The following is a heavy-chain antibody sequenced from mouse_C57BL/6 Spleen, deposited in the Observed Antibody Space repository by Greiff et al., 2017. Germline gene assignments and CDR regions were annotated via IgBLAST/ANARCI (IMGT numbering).Heavy chain of an antibody. CDR3: ARGGTTVVATRYFDV. V-gene: IGHV1-42*01. D-gene: IGHD1-1*01. CDR1: GYSFTGYY. Sequence: VQLKQSGPELVKPGASVKISCKASGYSFTGYYMNWVKQSPEKSLEWIGEINPSTGGTTYNQKFKAKATLTVDKSSSTAYMQLKSLTSEDSAVYYCARGGTTVVATRYFDVWGTGTTVTVSS. J-gene: IGHJ1*03. CDR2: INPSTGGT.